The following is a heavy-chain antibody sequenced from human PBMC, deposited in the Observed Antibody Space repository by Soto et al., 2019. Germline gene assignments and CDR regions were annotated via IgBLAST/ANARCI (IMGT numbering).Heavy chain of an antibody. V-gene: IGHV4-4*02. D-gene: IGHD6-19*01. CDR3: ARAREQWLLDS. J-gene: IGHJ5*01. CDR1: GASISNSNW. Sequence: QVQLQESGPGLVKPSGTLSLTCVVSGASISNSNWWSWVRQPPGKALEWIGEVFHTGITNYNPSLKSRVTISVDKSKNQFSLRLSSVTAADTAIYYCARAREQWLLDSWGQGTLVTVSS. CDR2: VFHTGIT.